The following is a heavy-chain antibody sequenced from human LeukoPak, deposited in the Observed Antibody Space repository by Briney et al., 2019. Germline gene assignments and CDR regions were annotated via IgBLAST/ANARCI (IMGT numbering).Heavy chain of an antibody. CDR1: GGSISSGGYY. J-gene: IGHJ6*03. CDR2: IFRSGST. V-gene: IGHV4-30-2*01. CDR3: ARHETQYYYMDV. Sequence: PSETLSLTCTVSGGSISSGGYYWSWIRQPPGKGLEFIGYIFRSGSTYSNPSLKSRVTTSVDRSKNQFFLKLNSVTAADTAVYYCARHETQYYYMDVWGKGTTVTVSS.